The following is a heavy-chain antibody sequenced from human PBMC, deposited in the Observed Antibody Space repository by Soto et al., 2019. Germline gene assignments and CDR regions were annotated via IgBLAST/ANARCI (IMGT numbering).Heavy chain of an antibody. Sequence: PSETLSLTCAVSGGSISSSNWWSWVRQPPGKGLEWIGEIYHSGSTNYNPSLKSRVTISVDKSKNQFSLKLSSVTAADTAVYYCARIIVVVPAATGGWFDPWGQGTLVTVSS. CDR3: ARIIVVVPAATGGWFDP. V-gene: IGHV4-4*02. D-gene: IGHD2-2*01. CDR1: GGSISSSNW. CDR2: IYHSGST. J-gene: IGHJ5*02.